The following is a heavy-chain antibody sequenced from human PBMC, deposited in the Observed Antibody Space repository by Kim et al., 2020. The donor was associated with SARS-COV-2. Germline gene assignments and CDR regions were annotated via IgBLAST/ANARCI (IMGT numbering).Heavy chain of an antibody. D-gene: IGHD3-22*01. V-gene: IGHV4-39*01. CDR3: ARQIRYYYDSSGYPGY. J-gene: IGHJ4*02. Sequence: SLKSRVTISVDTSKNQFSLKLSSVTAADTAVYYCARQIRYYYDSSGYPGYWGQGTLVTVSS.